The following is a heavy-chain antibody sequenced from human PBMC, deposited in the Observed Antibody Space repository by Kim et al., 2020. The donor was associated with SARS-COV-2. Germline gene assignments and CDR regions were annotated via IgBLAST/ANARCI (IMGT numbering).Heavy chain of an antibody. Sequence: FTISRDNSKNTLYLQMNSLRAEDTAVYYCAKDEGDSSWYESKGIKYYFDYWGQGTLVTVSS. V-gene: IGHV3-33*06. CDR3: AKDEGDSSWYESKGIKYYFDY. J-gene: IGHJ4*02. D-gene: IGHD6-13*01.